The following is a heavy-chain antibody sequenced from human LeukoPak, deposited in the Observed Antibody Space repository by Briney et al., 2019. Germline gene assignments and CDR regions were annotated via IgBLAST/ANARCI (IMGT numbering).Heavy chain of an antibody. J-gene: IGHJ4*02. CDR1: GFTFSSYA. CDR3: AKEGEWGIAVAGTSFDY. Sequence: GGSLSLSCAASGFTFSSYAMGWVRQAPGKGLEWVSAISGSGGSTYYADSVKGRFTISRDNSKHTLYLQMNSLRAEDTAVYYCAKEGEWGIAVAGTSFDYWGQGTLVTVSS. D-gene: IGHD6-13*01. CDR2: ISGSGGST. V-gene: IGHV3-23*01.